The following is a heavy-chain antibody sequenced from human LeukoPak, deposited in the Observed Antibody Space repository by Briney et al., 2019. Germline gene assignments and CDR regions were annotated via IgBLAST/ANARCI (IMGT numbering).Heavy chain of an antibody. CDR3: ARAGSITIFGVVVAHNWFDP. J-gene: IGHJ5*02. CDR1: GYPFSRYG. CDR2: ISAYNGNT. V-gene: IGHV1-18*01. D-gene: IGHD3-3*01. Sequence: PGASVKVSFKASGYPFSRYGVRWVRQAPGQGLEWMGWISAYNGNTNYAQKLQGRVTMTTDTSTSTAYMQLRSLRSDDTAVYYCARAGSITIFGVVVAHNWFDPWGQGTLVTVSS.